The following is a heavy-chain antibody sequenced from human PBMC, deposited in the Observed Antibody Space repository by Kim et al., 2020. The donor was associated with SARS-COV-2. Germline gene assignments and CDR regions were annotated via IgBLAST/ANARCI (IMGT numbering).Heavy chain of an antibody. D-gene: IGHD3-10*01. V-gene: IGHV3-9*01. CDR1: GFTFDDYA. Sequence: GGSLRLSCAASGFTFDDYAMHWVRQAPGKGLEWVSGISWNSGSIGYADSVKGRFTISRDNAKNSLYLQMNSLRAEDTALYYCAKSLWFGQHYYYDGMDVWGQGTTVTVSS. CDR3: AKSLWFGQHYYYDGMDV. CDR2: ISWNSGSI. J-gene: IGHJ6*02.